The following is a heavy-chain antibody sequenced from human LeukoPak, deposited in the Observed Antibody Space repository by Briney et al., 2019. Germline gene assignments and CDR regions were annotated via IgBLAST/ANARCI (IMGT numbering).Heavy chain of an antibody. J-gene: IGHJ4*02. Sequence: GSLRLSCAASGVTVSSNYMSWVRQAPGKGLEWRSVIYSGGSTYYADSVKGRFTISRDNSKNTVYLQVNSLRAEDTAVYYCARGSRIAAVPDCWGQGTLVTVSS. V-gene: IGHV3-53*01. D-gene: IGHD6-13*01. CDR1: GVTVSSNY. CDR2: IYSGGST. CDR3: ARGSRIAAVPDC.